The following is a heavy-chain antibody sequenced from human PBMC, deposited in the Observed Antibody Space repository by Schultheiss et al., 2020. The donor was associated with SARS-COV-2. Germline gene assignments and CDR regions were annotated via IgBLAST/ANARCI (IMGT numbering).Heavy chain of an antibody. CDR1: GFTFRSYA. V-gene: IGHV3-23*01. D-gene: IGHD2-21*01. CDR2: ISGSGGST. CDR3: LAYCGGDCYSRDFDY. J-gene: IGHJ4*02. Sequence: VGSLRLSCAASGFTFRSYAMSWVRQAPGKGLEWVSAISGSGGSTYYADSVKGRFTISRDNSKNTLYLQMNSLRAEDTAVYYCLAYCGGDCYSRDFDYWGQGTLVTVSS.